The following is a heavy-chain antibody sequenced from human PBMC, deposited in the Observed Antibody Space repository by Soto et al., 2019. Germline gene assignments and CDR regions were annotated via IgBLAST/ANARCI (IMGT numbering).Heavy chain of an antibody. CDR3: ARHSQNDPDAYYYYYGMDV. D-gene: IGHD1-1*01. CDR1: GYSFTSYW. Sequence: PGESLKISCKGSGYSFTSYWIGWVRQMPGKGLEWMGIIYPGDSDTRYSPSFQGQVTISADKSISTAYLQWSSLKASDTAMYYCARHSQNDPDAYYYYYGMDVWGQGTTVTVSS. CDR2: IYPGDSDT. J-gene: IGHJ6*02. V-gene: IGHV5-51*01.